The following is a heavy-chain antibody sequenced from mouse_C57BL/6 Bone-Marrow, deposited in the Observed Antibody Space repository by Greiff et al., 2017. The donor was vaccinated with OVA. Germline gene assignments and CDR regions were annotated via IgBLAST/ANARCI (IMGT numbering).Heavy chain of an antibody. D-gene: IGHD2-1*01. CDR3: ARDGDGNPGYFDV. CDR1: GFTFSDYY. J-gene: IGHJ1*03. Sequence: DVQLVESEGGLVQPGSSMKLSCTASGFTFSDYYMAWVRQVPEKGLEWVANINYDGSSTYYLDSLKSRFIISRDNAKNILYLQMSSLKSEDTATYYCARDGDGNPGYFDVWGTGTTVTVSS. V-gene: IGHV5-16*01. CDR2: INYDGSST.